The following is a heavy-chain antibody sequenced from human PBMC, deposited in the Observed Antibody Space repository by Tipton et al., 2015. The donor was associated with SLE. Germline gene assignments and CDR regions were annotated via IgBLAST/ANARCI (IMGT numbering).Heavy chain of an antibody. CDR3: AKHGVYGMDV. CDR1: GFTFSSYD. V-gene: IGHV3-30*02. J-gene: IGHJ6*02. CDR2: IRYDGSSE. Sequence: SLRLSCAASGFTFSSYDMDWVRQTPGKGLEWVAFIRYDGSSEYYADSVKDRFTIGRDKSKNTLYLQMNSLRPVDTAVYYCAKHGVYGMDVWGRGTAVTVSS. D-gene: IGHD3-3*01.